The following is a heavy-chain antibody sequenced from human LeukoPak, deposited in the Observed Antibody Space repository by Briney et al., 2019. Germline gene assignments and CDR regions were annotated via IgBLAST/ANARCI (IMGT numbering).Heavy chain of an antibody. D-gene: IGHD3-16*02. V-gene: IGHV1-18*01. CDR3: ARDYDYVWGSYRYPIPDY. CDR1: GYTFTSYG. J-gene: IGHJ4*02. Sequence: ASVKVSCKASGYTFTSYGINWVRQAPGQGLEWMGWISAYNDNTNSAQKFQGRVTMTTDTSTSTAYMEPRSLRSDDTAVYYCARDYDYVWGSYRYPIPDYWGQGTLVTVSS. CDR2: ISAYNDNT.